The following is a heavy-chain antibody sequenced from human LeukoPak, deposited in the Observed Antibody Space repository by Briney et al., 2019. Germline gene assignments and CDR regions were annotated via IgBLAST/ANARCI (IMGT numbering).Heavy chain of an antibody. V-gene: IGHV3-30*02. D-gene: IGHD6-13*01. CDR3: AKRDSAGSGTGKYYFDY. Sequence: PGGSLRLSCAASGXXFSGFGMHWVRQAPGKGLEWVAFIQYNGNNKYYANSVKGRFTLSRDNSENTLYLQMNSLRAEDTAIYYCAKRDSAGSGTGKYYFDYWGQGTLVTVSS. J-gene: IGHJ4*02. CDR2: IQYNGNNK. CDR1: GXXFSGFG.